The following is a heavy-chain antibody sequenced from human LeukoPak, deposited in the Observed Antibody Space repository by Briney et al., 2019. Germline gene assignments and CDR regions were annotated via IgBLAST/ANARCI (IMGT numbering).Heavy chain of an antibody. Sequence: GGSLRLSCAASGFAFSSYAMHWVRQAPGKGLEWAAVISYDGSNKYYADSVKGRFTISRDNSKNTLYLQMNSLRAEDTAVYYCARGKGRYYYYYMDVWGKGTTVTVSS. CDR2: ISYDGSNK. CDR1: GFAFSSYA. V-gene: IGHV3-30*01. CDR3: ARGKGRYYYYYMDV. J-gene: IGHJ6*03.